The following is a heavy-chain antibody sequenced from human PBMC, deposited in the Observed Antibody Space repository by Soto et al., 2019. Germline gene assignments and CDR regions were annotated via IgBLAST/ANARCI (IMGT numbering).Heavy chain of an antibody. CDR2: IHSDGSST. V-gene: IGHV3-74*01. CDR3: ATGARGAFDL. Sequence: EVQLVESGGGLVQPGESLRLSCAASGFTFSYYWMHWVRQAPGKGLVWVSRIHSDGSSTTYADSVKGRFTISRDNARNTLYLQMNSLRAEYMAAYYCATGARGAFDLWGQGTVVTVSS. D-gene: IGHD1-26*01. CDR1: GFTFSYYW. J-gene: IGHJ3*01.